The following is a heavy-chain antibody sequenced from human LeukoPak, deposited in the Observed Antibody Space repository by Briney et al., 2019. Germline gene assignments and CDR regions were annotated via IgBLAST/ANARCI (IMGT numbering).Heavy chain of an antibody. CDR2: IKQDGSEK. CDR3: ARAYYDSSGAFDI. CDR1: GSTFSSYW. Sequence: GGSLRLSCAASGSTFSSYWMSWVRQAPGKGLEWVANIKQDGSEKYYVDSVKGRFTISRDNAKNSLYLQMNSLRAEDTAVYYCARAYYDSSGAFDIWGQGTMVTVSS. D-gene: IGHD3-22*01. J-gene: IGHJ3*02. V-gene: IGHV3-7*01.